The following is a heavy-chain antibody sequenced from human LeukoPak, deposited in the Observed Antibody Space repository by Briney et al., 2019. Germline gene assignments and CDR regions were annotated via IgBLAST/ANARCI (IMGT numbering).Heavy chain of an antibody. Sequence: GGSLRLSCAASGFTFSSYTMTWVRQAPGKGLEWVSAISGSGGSTYYADSVKGRFTISRDNSKNTLYLQMNSLRAEDTAVYYCAKTPLQDCSGGSCYSYWYFDLWGRGTLVTVSS. V-gene: IGHV3-23*01. CDR3: AKTPLQDCSGGSCYSYWYFDL. CDR1: GFTFSSYT. D-gene: IGHD2-15*01. CDR2: ISGSGGST. J-gene: IGHJ2*01.